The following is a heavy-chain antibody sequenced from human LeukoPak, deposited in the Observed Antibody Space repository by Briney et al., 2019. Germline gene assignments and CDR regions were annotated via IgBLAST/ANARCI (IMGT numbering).Heavy chain of an antibody. D-gene: IGHD6-19*01. J-gene: IGHJ4*02. CDR1: GGSISSYY. Sequence: PSETLSLTCTVSGGSISSYYWSWIRQPPGKGLEWIGYIYYSGGTNYNPSLKSRVTISVDTSKGQFSLKLSSVTAADTAVYYCARDGYSSGRYDYWGQGTLVTVSS. CDR3: ARDGYSSGRYDY. V-gene: IGHV4-59*01. CDR2: IYYSGGT.